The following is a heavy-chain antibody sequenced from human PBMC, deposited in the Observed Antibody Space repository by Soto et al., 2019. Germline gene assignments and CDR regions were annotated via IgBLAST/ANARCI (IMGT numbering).Heavy chain of an antibody. J-gene: IGHJ6*02. CDR2: FIPIFGTA. CDR1: GGTFSSYA. CDR3: AREGFYAGSGKYSYGYSPPRYYGMDV. V-gene: IGHV1-69*05. D-gene: IGHD5-18*01. Sequence: SVKVSCKASGGTFSSYAFSWVRQAPGQGLEWMGGFIPIFGTANYAQNFQGRVTMTTDTSARIAYMQLRSLTPDDTAVYFCAREGFYAGSGKYSYGYSPPRYYGMDVWGQGTTVTVSS.